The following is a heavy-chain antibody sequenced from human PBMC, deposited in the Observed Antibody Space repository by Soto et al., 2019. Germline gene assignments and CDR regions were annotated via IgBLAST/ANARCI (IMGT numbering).Heavy chain of an antibody. D-gene: IGHD7-27*01. V-gene: IGHV1-69*13. CDR1: GGTFSTSA. Sequence: VQQVQSGAEVRKPGSSVKVSCVASGGTFSTSAMNWVRQAPGQGLEWVGGIIPVFGTPTYAQSLQGRVTITVDVSTTTAYMELTRLRPEDTAVYYCATQLTGDLDFWGQGTLVIVSS. J-gene: IGHJ4*02. CDR2: IIPVFGTP. CDR3: ATQLTGDLDF.